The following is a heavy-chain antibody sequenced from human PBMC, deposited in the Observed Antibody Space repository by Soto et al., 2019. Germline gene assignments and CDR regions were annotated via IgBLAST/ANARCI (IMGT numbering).Heavy chain of an antibody. V-gene: IGHV4-34*01. Sequence: KTSETLSLTCAVYGGSFSGYYWSWIRQPPGKGLEWIGEINHSGSTNYNPSLRSRVTISVDTSKNQFSLKLSSVTAADTAVYYCARDFYYDFWSGYYSPYYYYGMDVWGQGTAVT. CDR1: GGSFSGYY. CDR2: INHSGST. CDR3: ARDFYYDFWSGYYSPYYYYGMDV. D-gene: IGHD3-3*01. J-gene: IGHJ6*02.